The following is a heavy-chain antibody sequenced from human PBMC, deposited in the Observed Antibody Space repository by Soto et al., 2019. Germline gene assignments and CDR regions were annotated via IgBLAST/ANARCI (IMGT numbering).Heavy chain of an antibody. CDR3: ARDRWEYYDSRGYYGFRH. CDR2: IIPIFGTA. J-gene: IGHJ1*01. V-gene: IGHV1-69*01. Sequence: QVQLVQSGAEVKKPGSSVKVSCKASVGTFSSYAISWVRQAPGQGLEWMGGIIPIFGTANYAQKFQGRVTITADESKGPAYMELSSLRSEDTAVYYCARDRWEYYDSRGYYGFRHWGQGTLVTLSS. D-gene: IGHD3-22*01. CDR1: VGTFSSYA.